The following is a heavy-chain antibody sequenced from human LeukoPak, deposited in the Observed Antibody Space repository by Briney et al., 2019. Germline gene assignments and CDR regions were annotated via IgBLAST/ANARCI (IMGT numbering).Heavy chain of an antibody. J-gene: IGHJ3*02. V-gene: IGHV4-31*03. Sequence: PSETLSLTCTVSGGSISSGGYYWSWIRQHPGKGLEWIGYIHYSGDTYYSPSLKSRVTISVDKSKNQLSLDLNSVTAADTAVYYCAREYCTSTTCSDAFEIWGQGTMVTVS. D-gene: IGHD2-2*01. CDR2: IHYSGDT. CDR1: GGSISSGGYY. CDR3: AREYCTSTTCSDAFEI.